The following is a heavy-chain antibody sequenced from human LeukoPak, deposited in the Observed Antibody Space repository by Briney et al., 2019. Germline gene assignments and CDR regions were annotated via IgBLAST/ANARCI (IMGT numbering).Heavy chain of an antibody. CDR2: FDPEDGET. D-gene: IGHD6-19*01. CDR1: GYTLTELS. J-gene: IGHJ1*01. V-gene: IGHV1-24*01. CDR3: ARGPAVAGTTEYFQH. Sequence: ASVKVSCKVSGYTLTELSMHWVRQAPGKGLEWMGGFDPEDGETIYAQKFQGRVTITADESTSTAYMELSSLRSEDTAVYYCARGPAVAGTTEYFQHWGQGTLVTVSS.